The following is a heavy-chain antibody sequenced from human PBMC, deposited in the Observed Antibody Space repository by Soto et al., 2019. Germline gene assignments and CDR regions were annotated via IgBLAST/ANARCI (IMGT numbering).Heavy chain of an antibody. Sequence: QVQLVQSGAEVKKPGASVKVSCNAPGYTFTSYAMHWVRQAPGQRLEWMGWINDGNGNTKYSQKFQGRVIITRDTSASTAYMELSRLRSEDTAVYYCARDLYGDMFDYWGQGTLVTVSS. D-gene: IGHD4-17*01. CDR1: GYTFTSYA. CDR2: INDGNGNT. J-gene: IGHJ4*02. CDR3: ARDLYGDMFDY. V-gene: IGHV1-3*01.